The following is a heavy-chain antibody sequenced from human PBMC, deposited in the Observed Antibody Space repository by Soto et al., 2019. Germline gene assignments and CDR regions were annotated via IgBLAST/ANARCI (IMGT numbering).Heavy chain of an antibody. D-gene: IGHD3-10*01. V-gene: IGHV3-48*03. Sequence: GGSLRLSCGASGFSLNDYEMHWVRQAPGSGLEWLSYISRSGDIIYYADSARGRFAISRDNAKNSPYLQMNSLRVEDTAVYYCAGAAHRSLRYSVSFYGMDVWGQGTTVTVSS. CDR3: AGAAHRSLRYSVSFYGMDV. CDR1: GFSLNDYE. J-gene: IGHJ6*02. CDR2: ISRSGDII.